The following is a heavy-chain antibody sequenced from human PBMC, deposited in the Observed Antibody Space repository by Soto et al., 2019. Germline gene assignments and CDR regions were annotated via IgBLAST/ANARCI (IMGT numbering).Heavy chain of an antibody. V-gene: IGHV1-2*02. CDR3: AKHRQYGDYGYNFDY. D-gene: IGHD2-21*02. Sequence: ASVKVSCKASGYNFVAYYMHWVRQAPGQGLEWMGWINPSSGATNFAERFRGRVTMTSDTSISTFYMEIKRLNSDDTAVYFCAKHRQYGDYGYNFDYWGQGTLVTVSS. CDR1: GYNFVAYY. J-gene: IGHJ4*02. CDR2: INPSSGAT.